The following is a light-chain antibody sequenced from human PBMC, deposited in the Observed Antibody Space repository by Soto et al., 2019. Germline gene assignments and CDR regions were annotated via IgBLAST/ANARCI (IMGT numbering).Light chain of an antibody. V-gene: IGLV1-40*01. J-gene: IGLJ3*02. CDR2: GNS. Sequence: QSVLTQPPSVSGAPGQRVTISCPGSSSNIGAGYDVHWYQQLPGTAPKLLIYGNSNRPSGVPDRFSGSKSGTSASLAITGLQAEDEAYYYCQSYDSSLSGSVFGGGTKLTVL. CDR3: QSYDSSLSGSV. CDR1: SSNIGAGYD.